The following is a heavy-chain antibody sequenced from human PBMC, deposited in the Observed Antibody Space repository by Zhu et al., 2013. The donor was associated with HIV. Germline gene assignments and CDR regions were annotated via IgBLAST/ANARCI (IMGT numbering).Heavy chain of an antibody. Sequence: QVQLVQSGAEVKKPGASVKVSCKASGYTFSNYAIHWVRQAPGQRLEWMGWINGGNGKTKYSQQFQGKVTFSRETSARTAYMDLSSLRSEDTAVYYCARDVELGMGTMTRSYYFDHWGQGTPVTVSS. CDR1: GYTFSNYA. CDR3: ARDVELGMGTMTRSYYFDH. V-gene: IGHV1-3*01. CDR2: INGGNGKT. J-gene: IGHJ4*02. D-gene: IGHD1-7*01.